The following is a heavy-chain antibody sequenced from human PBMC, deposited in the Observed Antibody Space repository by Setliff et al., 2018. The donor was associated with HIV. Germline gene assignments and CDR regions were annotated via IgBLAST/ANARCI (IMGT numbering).Heavy chain of an antibody. V-gene: IGHV3-21*01. CDR1: GFTSGFTFTNYW. CDR3: AGSRGYFVKAD. CDR2: ISSSSSYI. Sequence: PGGSLRLSCAASGFTSGFTFTNYWMSWVRQAPGKGLEWVASISSSSSYIKYADSLKGRFTISRDNARNSLYLQMNSLRGEDTAVYYCAGSRGYFVKADWGQGTLVTVSS. D-gene: IGHD3-22*01. J-gene: IGHJ4*02.